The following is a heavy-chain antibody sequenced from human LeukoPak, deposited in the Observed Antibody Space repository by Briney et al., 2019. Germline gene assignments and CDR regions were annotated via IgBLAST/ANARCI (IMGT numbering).Heavy chain of an antibody. CDR3: ARDTGELLNAFDI. D-gene: IGHD1-26*01. CDR1: GYTFTSYD. V-gene: IGHV1-8*03. Sequence: ASVKVSCKASGYTFTSYDINWVRQATGQGLEWMGWMNPNSGNTGYAQKFQGRVTITRNTSISTAYMELSSLRSEDTAVYYCARDTGELLNAFDIWGQGTMVTVSS. CDR2: MNPNSGNT. J-gene: IGHJ3*02.